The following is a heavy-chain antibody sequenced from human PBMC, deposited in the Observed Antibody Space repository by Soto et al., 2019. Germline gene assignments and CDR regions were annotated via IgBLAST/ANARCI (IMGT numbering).Heavy chain of an antibody. D-gene: IGHD3-3*01. CDR1: GYTFTSSG. J-gene: IGHJ6*02. CDR3: ARDQGITTFGVYSMYYYGMDV. CDR2: ISTDNGNT. V-gene: IGHV1-18*01. Sequence: QVQLVQSGAEVKKPGASVKVSCKASGYTFTSSGISWVRQAPGQGLEWMGWISTDNGNTNYAQHLQGRVSVTTDTSTSTAYMDLRSLRSDDTAVYYCARDQGITTFGVYSMYYYGMDVWGQGTTLTVSS.